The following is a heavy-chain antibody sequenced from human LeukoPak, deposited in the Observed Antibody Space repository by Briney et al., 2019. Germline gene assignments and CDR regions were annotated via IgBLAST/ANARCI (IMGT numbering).Heavy chain of an antibody. CDR2: INHSGST. CDR1: GGSFSGYY. J-gene: IGHJ5*02. V-gene: IGHV4-34*01. Sequence: PSETLSLTCAVYGGSFSGYYWSWIRQPTGKGLEWIGEINHSGSTNYNPSLKSRVTISVDTSKNQFSLKLSSVTAADTAVYYCATLPFDPWGQGTLVTVSS. CDR3: ATLPFDP.